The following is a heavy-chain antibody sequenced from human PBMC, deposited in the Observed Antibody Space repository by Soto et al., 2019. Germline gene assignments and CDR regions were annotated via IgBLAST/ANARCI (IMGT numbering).Heavy chain of an antibody. Sequence: SETLSLTCTVSGGSISSYYWSWIRQPPGKGLEWIGYIYYSGSTNYNPSLKSRVTISVDTSKNQFSLKLSSVTAADTAVYYCARVVEGITFGGVIVIGGMDYWGQGTLVTVSS. J-gene: IGHJ4*02. V-gene: IGHV4-59*01. CDR3: ARVVEGITFGGVIVIGGMDY. CDR1: GGSISSYY. D-gene: IGHD3-16*02. CDR2: IYYSGST.